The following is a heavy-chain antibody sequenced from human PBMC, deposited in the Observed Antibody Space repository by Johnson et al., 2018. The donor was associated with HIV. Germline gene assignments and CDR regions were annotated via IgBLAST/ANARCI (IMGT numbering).Heavy chain of an antibody. J-gene: IGHJ3*02. CDR3: ARGHSGSYYYDAFDI. Sequence: QVQLVESGGGVVQPGRSLRLSCAASGFTFSSYAMHWVRQAPGKGLEWVAVISYDGSNKYYADSVKGRFTISRDNSKNTLYLQMNSLRAEDTAVYYCARGHSGSYYYDAFDIWGQRTIVTVSS. D-gene: IGHD1-26*01. CDR1: GFTFSSYA. V-gene: IGHV3-30-3*01. CDR2: ISYDGSNK.